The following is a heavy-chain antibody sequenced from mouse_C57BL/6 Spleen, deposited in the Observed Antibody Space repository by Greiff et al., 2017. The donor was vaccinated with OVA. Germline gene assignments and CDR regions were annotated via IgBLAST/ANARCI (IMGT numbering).Heavy chain of an antibody. J-gene: IGHJ3*01. CDR3: ARTEDYDGSWFAY. Sequence: QVQLQQPGAELVKPGASVKLSCKASGYTFTSYWMHWVKQRPGRGLEWIGRIYPISGGTKYNEKFKSKATLTVDKSSSTAYMQLSSLTSEDSAVYYCARTEDYDGSWFAYWGQGTLVTVSA. D-gene: IGHD1-2*01. V-gene: IGHV1-72*01. CDR1: GYTFTSYW. CDR2: IYPISGGT.